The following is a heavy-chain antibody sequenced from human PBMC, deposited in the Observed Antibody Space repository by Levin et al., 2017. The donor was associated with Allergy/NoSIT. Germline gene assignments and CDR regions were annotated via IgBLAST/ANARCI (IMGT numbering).Heavy chain of an antibody. D-gene: IGHD3-10*01. V-gene: IGHV3-30-3*01. Sequence: GGSLRLSCAASGFTFSSYAMHWVRQAPGKGLEWVAVISYDGSNKYYADSVKGRFTISRDNSKNTLYLQMNSLRAEDTAVYYCARDNYGSGTLAASCMDVWGQGTTVTVSS. J-gene: IGHJ6*02. CDR2: ISYDGSNK. CDR3: ARDNYGSGTLAASCMDV. CDR1: GFTFSSYA.